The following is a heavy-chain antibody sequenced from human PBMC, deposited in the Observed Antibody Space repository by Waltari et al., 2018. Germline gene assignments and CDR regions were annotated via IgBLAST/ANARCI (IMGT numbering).Heavy chain of an antibody. D-gene: IGHD6-19*01. CDR3: ARLPGYSSGWYDS. Sequence: QVQLVQSGPEVKKPGASVKVSCKASGYNFIIYGIDWLRQAPGQGLEWMGWSRPSTGNASHAPKLQGRVTLTTDPTTTTAYMELTSLGPDDTAVYFCARLPGYSSGWYDSWGQGTLVTVSS. V-gene: IGHV1-18*01. CDR1: GYNFIIYG. CDR2: SRPSTGNA. J-gene: IGHJ5*01.